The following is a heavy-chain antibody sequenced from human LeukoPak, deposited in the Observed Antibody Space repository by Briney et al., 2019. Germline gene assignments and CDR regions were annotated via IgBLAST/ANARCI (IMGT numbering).Heavy chain of an antibody. CDR2: IYYSGST. D-gene: IGHD2-8*01. CDR1: GGSIIGYY. CDR3: ASQNRYCSNGVCFNYFDY. J-gene: IGHJ4*02. V-gene: IGHV4-39*01. Sequence: PSETLSLTCTVSGGSIIGYYWGWIRQPPGKGLEWIGSIYYSGSTYYNPSLKSRVTISVDTSKNQFSLKLRSVTAADTAVYYCASQNRYCSNGVCFNYFDYWGQGTLVTGSS.